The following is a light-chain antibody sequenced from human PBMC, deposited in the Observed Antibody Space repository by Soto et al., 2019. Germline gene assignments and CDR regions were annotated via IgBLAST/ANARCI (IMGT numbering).Light chain of an antibody. V-gene: IGKV3-11*01. CDR3: QQRSN. CDR1: QSVSSY. J-gene: IGKJ5*01. Sequence: EIVLTQSPATLSLSPGERATLSCRASQSVSSYLAWYQQKPGQAPRLLIYDASNRATGIPARFSGSGSGTDFTLTISSLEPEDFAVYYCQQRSNFGQETRLEIK. CDR2: DAS.